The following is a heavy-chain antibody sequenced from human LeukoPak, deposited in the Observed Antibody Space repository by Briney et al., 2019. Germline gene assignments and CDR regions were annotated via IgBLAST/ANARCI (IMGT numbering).Heavy chain of an antibody. CDR2: ISWNSGSI. Sequence: GGSLRLSCADSGFTFDDYAMQWVRQAPGKGLEWVSGISWNSGSIGYADSVKGRFTISRDNAKNSLYLQMNSLRAEDTALYYCAKDIGYGSGSYCLGYWGQGTLVTVSS. J-gene: IGHJ4*02. CDR1: GFTFDDYA. CDR3: AKDIGYGSGSYCLGY. D-gene: IGHD3-10*01. V-gene: IGHV3-9*01.